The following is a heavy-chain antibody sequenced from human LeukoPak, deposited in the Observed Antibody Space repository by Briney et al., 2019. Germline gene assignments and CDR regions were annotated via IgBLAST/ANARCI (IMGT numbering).Heavy chain of an antibody. CDR1: GYTFTGYY. CDR2: INPNSGGT. CDR3: ARRGSHCSGSSCYGTFDY. Sequence: ASVKVSCKASGYTFTGYYMHWVRQAPGQGLEWMGWINPNSGGTSYAQKFQGRVTMTRDTSISTAYMELSSLGSDDTAVYYCARRGSHCSGSSCYGTFDYWGQGTLVTVSS. J-gene: IGHJ4*02. D-gene: IGHD2-15*01. V-gene: IGHV1-2*02.